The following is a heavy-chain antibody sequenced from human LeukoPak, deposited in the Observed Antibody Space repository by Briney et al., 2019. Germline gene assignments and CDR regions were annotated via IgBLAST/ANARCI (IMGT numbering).Heavy chain of an antibody. J-gene: IGHJ4*02. Sequence: SETLSLTCTVSGGSISSGGYYWSWIRQHPGKGLEWIGYIYYSGSTYYSPSLKSRVTISVDTSKNQFSLNLSSVTAADTAVYYCARLGGYYDPPDYWGQGTLVTVSS. V-gene: IGHV4-31*03. CDR3: ARLGGYYDPPDY. CDR2: IYYSGST. D-gene: IGHD3-22*01. CDR1: GGSISSGGYY.